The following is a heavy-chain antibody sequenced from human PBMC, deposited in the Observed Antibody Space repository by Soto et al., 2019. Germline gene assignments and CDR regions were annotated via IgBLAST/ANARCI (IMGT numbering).Heavy chain of an antibody. J-gene: IGHJ6*02. D-gene: IGHD5-12*01. Sequence: GASVKVSCKASGYTLTSYAMHWVRQAPRQRLEWMGWISTYNGNTKYSQTFQGRVTMTTDTSTSTVHMEVRSLRSDDTAVYYCAREDVAPYYYYGMDVWGQGTTVTVSS. CDR1: GYTLTSYA. V-gene: IGHV1-3*04. CDR3: AREDVAPYYYYGMDV. CDR2: ISTYNGNT.